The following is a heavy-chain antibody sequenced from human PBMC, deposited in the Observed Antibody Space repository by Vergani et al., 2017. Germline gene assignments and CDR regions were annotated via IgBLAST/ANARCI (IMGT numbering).Heavy chain of an antibody. V-gene: IGHV5-51*01. D-gene: IGHD3-10*01. CDR1: GYSFTSYW. CDR3: ARRVTMVRGVISKYDAFDI. J-gene: IGHJ3*02. Sequence: EVQLVQSGAEVKKPGESLKISCKGSGYSFTSYWIGWVRQMPGKGLEWMGIIYPGDSDTRYSPSFQGQVTISADKSISTAYLQWSSQKASDTAMYYCARRVTMVRGVISKYDAFDIWGQGTMVTVSS. CDR2: IYPGDSDT.